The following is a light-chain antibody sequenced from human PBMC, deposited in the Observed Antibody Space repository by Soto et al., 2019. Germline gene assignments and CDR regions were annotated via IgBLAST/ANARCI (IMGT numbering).Light chain of an antibody. V-gene: IGLV2-11*01. Sequence: SVLTPPPSVSRSPGQSVTISCTGNSSDFGGYNYVSWYQQHPGKAPKLMIYDVSKRPSGVPDRFSGSKSGNTASLTISGLQAEDEADYYCCSYAGSYTFYVFGTGTKVTVL. CDR3: CSYAGSYTFYV. CDR1: SSDFGGYNY. J-gene: IGLJ1*01. CDR2: DVS.